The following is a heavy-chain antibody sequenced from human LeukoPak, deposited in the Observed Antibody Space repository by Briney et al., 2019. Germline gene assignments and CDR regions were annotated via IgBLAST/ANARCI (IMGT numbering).Heavy chain of an antibody. D-gene: IGHD1-7*01. Sequence: GGSLRLSCAGSGFTFNWFWMSWVRQAPGKGLEWVANIKEDGSEENYVDSVKGRFTISRDNAKNSLYLQVNSLRAEDTAVYYCAKYNWNYAFDMWGQGTMVTVSS. V-gene: IGHV3-7*01. J-gene: IGHJ3*02. CDR1: GFTFNWFW. CDR2: IKEDGSEE. CDR3: AKYNWNYAFDM.